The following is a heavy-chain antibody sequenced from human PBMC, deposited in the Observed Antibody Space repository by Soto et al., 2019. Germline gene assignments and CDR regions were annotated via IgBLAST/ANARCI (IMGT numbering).Heavy chain of an antibody. Sequence: SVKVSCKASGGTFSSYAISWVRQAPGQGLEWMGGIIPIFGTANYAQKFQGRVTITADESTSTAYMELSSLRSEDTAVYYCARDRTKRYSDGRPRDYYYYGMDVWGQGTTVTVAS. J-gene: IGHJ6*02. V-gene: IGHV1-69*13. CDR3: ARDRTKRYSDGRPRDYYYYGMDV. D-gene: IGHD5-18*01. CDR1: GGTFSSYA. CDR2: IIPIFGTA.